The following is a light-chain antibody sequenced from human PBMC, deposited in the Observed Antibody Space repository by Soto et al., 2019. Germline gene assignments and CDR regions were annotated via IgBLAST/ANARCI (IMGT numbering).Light chain of an antibody. J-gene: IGLJ2*01. CDR3: QAYDGSNLI. CDR2: EDY. CDR1: SGSIATNY. Sequence: NFMLSQPHSVSESPGKTVTISCTRSSGSIATNYVQWCQQRPGSAPTTVIYEDYQRPSGVPARFSGSIDSSSTSASLTSSGLKGEDVADDYCQAYDGSNLIFGGGTKLTVL. V-gene: IGLV6-57*03.